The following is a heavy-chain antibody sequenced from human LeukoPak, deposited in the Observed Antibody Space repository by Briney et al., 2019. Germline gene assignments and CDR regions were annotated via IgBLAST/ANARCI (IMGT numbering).Heavy chain of an antibody. Sequence: SETLSLTCAVYGGSFSSYYCSWVRQPPRKGQGWIGEINHSGSTNYNPCLKSRVTISVDKSTNQFSLNLSSATARYAALQQCARVCIAVSRYYYYYSMEISGEGAPVTVSS. J-gene: IGHJ6*03. D-gene: IGHD2-21*01. CDR3: ARVCIAVSRYYYYYSMEI. V-gene: IGHV4-34*01. CDR1: GGSFSSYY. CDR2: INHSGST.